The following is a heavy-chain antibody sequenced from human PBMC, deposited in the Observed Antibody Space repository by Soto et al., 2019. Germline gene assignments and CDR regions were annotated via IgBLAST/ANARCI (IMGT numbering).Heavy chain of an antibody. CDR1: GGSISSYY. CDR3: ARVAYSSRPRGWFDP. V-gene: IGHV4-59*01. D-gene: IGHD6-13*01. CDR2: IYYSGST. J-gene: IGHJ5*02. Sequence: PSETLSLTCTVSGGSISSYYWSWIRQPPGKGLEWIGYIYYSGSTNYNPSLKSRVTISVDTSKNQFSLKLSSVTAADTAVYYCARVAYSSRPRGWFDPWGQGTLVTVSS.